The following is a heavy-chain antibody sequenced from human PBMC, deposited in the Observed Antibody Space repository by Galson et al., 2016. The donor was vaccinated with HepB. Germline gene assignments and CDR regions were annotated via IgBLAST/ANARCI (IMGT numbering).Heavy chain of an antibody. D-gene: IGHD6-19*01. CDR1: GVIVSSNY. CDR3: ARGTSSGWYGLLDL. CDR2: IYAGGST. V-gene: IGHV3-53*04. J-gene: IGHJ5*02. Sequence: SLRLSCAASGVIVSSNYMSWVRQAPGKGLEWVSVIYAGGSTYYADSVKGRFTIARHNSENTLYLRMNSLKTEDTAVYYCARGTSSGWYGLLDLWGQGTLVTVSA.